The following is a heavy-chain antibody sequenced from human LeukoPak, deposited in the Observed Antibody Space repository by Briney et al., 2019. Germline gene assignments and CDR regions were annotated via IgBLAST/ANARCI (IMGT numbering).Heavy chain of an antibody. CDR1: GFTFHNFA. V-gene: IGHV3-21*06. CDR2: ISSSGEFT. CDR3: ARAYCSSTSCFG. J-gene: IGHJ4*02. D-gene: IGHD2-2*01. Sequence: GGSLRLSCAASGFTFHNFAMSWVRQAPGKGLEWVSSISSSGEFTFYADSVKGRFTISRDNVKNSLYLQMDSLRAEDTAVYYCARAYCSSTSCFGWGQGTLVTVSS.